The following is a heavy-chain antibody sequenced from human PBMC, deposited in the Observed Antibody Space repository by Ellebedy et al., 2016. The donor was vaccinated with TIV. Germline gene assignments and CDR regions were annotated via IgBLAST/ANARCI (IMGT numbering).Heavy chain of an antibody. CDR1: GGSFSGYY. J-gene: IGHJ4*02. D-gene: IGHD6-19*01. Sequence: MPSETLSLTCAVYGGSFSGYYWSWIRQPPGKGLEWIGEINHSGSTNYNPSLKSRVTISVDTSKNQFSLKLSSVTAADTAVYYCARRDSGWSDYWGQGTLVTVSS. CDR2: INHSGST. CDR3: ARRDSGWSDY. V-gene: IGHV4-34*01.